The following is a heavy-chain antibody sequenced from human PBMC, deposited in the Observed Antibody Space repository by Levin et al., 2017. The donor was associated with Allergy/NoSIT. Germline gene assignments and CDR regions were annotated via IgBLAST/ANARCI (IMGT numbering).Heavy chain of an antibody. CDR1: GYNFTNYW. J-gene: IGHJ6*03. V-gene: IGHV5-10-1*01. CDR2: IDPTASYT. Sequence: GESLKISCKGSGYNFTNYWISWVRQMPGKGLEWMGRIDPTASYTNYSPSFRGHVTISADKSISTAYLQWSSLKASDTAMYYCARLGPGRDYYYYYMDVWGKGTTVTVSS. CDR3: ARLGPGRDYYYYYMDV.